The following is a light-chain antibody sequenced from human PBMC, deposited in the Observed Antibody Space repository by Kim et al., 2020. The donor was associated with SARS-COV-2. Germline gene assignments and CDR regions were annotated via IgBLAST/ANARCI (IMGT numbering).Light chain of an antibody. CDR3: QQYTNWPLT. CDR1: QSVSRN. Sequence: VSPGERATLSCRASQSVSRNLGWYQQMPGQAPRLLIYDISTRATGIPARFSGSGSATEFTLTISSLQSEDFAVYYCQQYTNWPLTFGGGTKVDIK. V-gene: IGKV3-15*01. CDR2: DIS. J-gene: IGKJ4*01.